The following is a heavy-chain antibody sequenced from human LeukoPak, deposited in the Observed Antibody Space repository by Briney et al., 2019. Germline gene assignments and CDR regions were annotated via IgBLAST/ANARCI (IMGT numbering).Heavy chain of an antibody. D-gene: IGHD6-6*01. CDR2: INQGGSEN. CDR1: GFTFSTYA. J-gene: IGHJ6*03. Sequence: GGSLRLSCATSGFTFSTYAMGWVRQAPGKGLEWVAKINQGGSENYYVDSVRGRFTISRDNAENSLHLQVSSLRAEDTAVYHCARVIAARPARRTYYYMDVWGKGTTVTVSS. V-gene: IGHV3-7*01. CDR3: ARVIAARPARRTYYYMDV.